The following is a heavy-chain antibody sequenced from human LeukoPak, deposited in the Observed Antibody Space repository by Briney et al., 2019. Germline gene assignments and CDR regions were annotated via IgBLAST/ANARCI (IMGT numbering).Heavy chain of an antibody. J-gene: IGHJ3*02. CDR3: ARDKISAAAFDT. CDR1: GVTFTDYA. V-gene: IGHV1-69*13. Sequence: EASVKVSCKTSGVTFTDYAFSWVRQAPGQGLEWMGGIIPMYGTRNYPQKFQDRITITSDESTSTIYMELSSLRSEDTALYYCARDKISAAAFDTWGQGTMVTVSS. CDR2: IIPMYGTR.